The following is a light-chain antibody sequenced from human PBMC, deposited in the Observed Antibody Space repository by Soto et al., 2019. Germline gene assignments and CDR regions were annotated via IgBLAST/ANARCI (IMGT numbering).Light chain of an antibody. Sequence: IVLTQSPGALSLSPGERATLSCRASQTVSDNYLAWYQQKPGQAPRLLIYGASTRATGIPDRFRGSGSGTDFTLTISRLEPEDFAVYYCQQYGGSPRVSFGGGTKVEIK. CDR1: QTVSDNY. CDR3: QQYGGSPRVS. J-gene: IGKJ4*01. CDR2: GAS. V-gene: IGKV3-20*01.